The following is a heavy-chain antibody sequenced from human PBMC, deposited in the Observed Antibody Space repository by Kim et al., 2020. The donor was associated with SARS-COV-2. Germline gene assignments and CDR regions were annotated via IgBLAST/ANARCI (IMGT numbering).Heavy chain of an antibody. CDR3: ARGEMPTDP. CDR2: WYN. V-gene: IGHV6-1*01. Sequence: WYNDYAVSVKSRITISPDTSKNQFSLQLSSVTPEDTAVYYCARGEMPTDPWGQGTLVTVSS. D-gene: IGHD1-26*01. J-gene: IGHJ5*02.